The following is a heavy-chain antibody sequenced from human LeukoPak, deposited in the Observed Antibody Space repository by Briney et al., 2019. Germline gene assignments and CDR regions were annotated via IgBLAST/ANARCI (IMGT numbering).Heavy chain of an antibody. CDR1: GGSFSGYY. V-gene: IGHV4-34*01. CDR2: INHSGST. D-gene: IGHD3-9*01. CDR3: ARVRGLRYFDWLLKYNWFDP. J-gene: IGHJ5*02. Sequence: SETLSLTCAVYGGSFSGYYWSWIRHPPGKGLEWIGEINHSGSTNYNPSLESRVTISVDTSKNQFSLKLSSMTAADTAVYYCARVRGLRYFDWLLKYNWFDPWGQGTLVTVSS.